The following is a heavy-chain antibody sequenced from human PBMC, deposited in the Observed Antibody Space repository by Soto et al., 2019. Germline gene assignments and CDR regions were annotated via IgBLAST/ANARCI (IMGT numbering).Heavy chain of an antibody. Sequence: QVQLVQSGAEVKKPGASVKVSCKASGYTFTNYGVIWVRQAPGQGLGWMGWISAYNGNTNYAQKLKGRVTMTTDTPTSTAYMELRSLRSDDTAVYYCAGDRGSYALDYWGQGTLVTVSS. D-gene: IGHD1-26*01. CDR1: GYTFTNYG. J-gene: IGHJ4*02. V-gene: IGHV1-18*01. CDR3: AGDRGSYALDY. CDR2: ISAYNGNT.